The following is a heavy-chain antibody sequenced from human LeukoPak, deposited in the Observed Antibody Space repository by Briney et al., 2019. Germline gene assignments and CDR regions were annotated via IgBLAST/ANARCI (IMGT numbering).Heavy chain of an antibody. CDR2: IYSSGST. Sequence: SETLSLTCTVSGGSISSSSYYWGWIRQPPGNGLEWIGNIYSSGSTYYNASLQSRVTISIDTSKNQFSLRLNSVTAADTAMYYCAKSGGYGLIDYWGQGTRVTVSS. J-gene: IGHJ4*02. CDR3: AKSGGYGLIDY. D-gene: IGHD1-26*01. CDR1: GGSISSSSYY. V-gene: IGHV4-39*01.